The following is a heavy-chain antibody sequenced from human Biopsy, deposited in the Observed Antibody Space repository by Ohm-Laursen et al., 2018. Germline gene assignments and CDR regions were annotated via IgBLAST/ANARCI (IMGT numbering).Heavy chain of an antibody. CDR2: TYYRTQWFF. V-gene: IGHV6-1*01. CDR3: ARETPTGIPFNWFDP. Sequence: SQTLSLTCAISGDSISNKDAAWDWIRRSPSRGLEWLGRTYYRTQWFFDYAVFVRSRISIKPDTSKNQFSLELNSVTPEDTAVYFCARETPTGIPFNWFDPWGQGTLVTVSS. D-gene: IGHD1-1*01. CDR1: GDSISNKDAA. J-gene: IGHJ5*02.